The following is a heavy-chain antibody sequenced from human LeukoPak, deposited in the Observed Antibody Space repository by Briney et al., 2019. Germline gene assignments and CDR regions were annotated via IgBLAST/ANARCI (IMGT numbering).Heavy chain of an antibody. V-gene: IGHV3-23*01. CDR1: GFTFSTYA. J-gene: IGHJ4*02. Sequence: GGSLRLSCAASGFTFSTYAMSWVRQAPGKGLEWVSGISDSGGTTYYADSVKGRFTISRDDSKNTLYLQMNSLRGEDTAIYYCAKGRASGWYGGDCFDYWGQGTLVTVSS. D-gene: IGHD6-19*01. CDR2: ISDSGGTT. CDR3: AKGRASGWYGGDCFDY.